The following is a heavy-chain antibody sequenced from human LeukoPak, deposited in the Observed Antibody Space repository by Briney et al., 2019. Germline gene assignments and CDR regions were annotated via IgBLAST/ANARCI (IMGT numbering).Heavy chain of an antibody. CDR1: GFTFTNYA. Sequence: GGSLRLSCAASGFTFTNYAMSWVRQAPGKGLEWVSAISGSGGSTYYADSVKGRFTISRDNSKNTLYLQMNSLRAEDTAVYYCARGDKYSYGLDLYFDYWGQGTLVTVSS. CDR3: ARGDKYSYGLDLYFDY. V-gene: IGHV3-23*01. D-gene: IGHD5-18*01. CDR2: ISGSGGST. J-gene: IGHJ4*02.